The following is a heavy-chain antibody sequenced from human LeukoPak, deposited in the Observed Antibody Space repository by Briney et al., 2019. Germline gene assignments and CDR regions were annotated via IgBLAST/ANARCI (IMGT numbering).Heavy chain of an antibody. D-gene: IGHD2-15*01. Sequence: ASVKVSCKASGYSFTDYYIHWVRQAPGQGLEWMGWINPDSGGTNYAQKFQGRVTMTRDTSISTAYMELSRLRSDDTAVYYCARGGSAGRYYYYMDVWGKGTTVTVSS. CDR3: ARGGSAGRYYYYMDV. CDR1: GYSFTDYY. J-gene: IGHJ6*03. CDR2: INPDSGGT. V-gene: IGHV1-2*02.